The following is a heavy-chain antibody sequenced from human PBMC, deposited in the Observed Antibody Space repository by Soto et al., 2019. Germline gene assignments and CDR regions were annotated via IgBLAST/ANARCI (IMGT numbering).Heavy chain of an antibody. CDR2: VYPSDSRT. CDR1: GYSFAGYW. J-gene: IGHJ5*02. CDR3: ARGNVANWFGP. V-gene: IGHV5-51*01. Sequence: GESLKISCEGSGYSFAGYWIVWVRQMPGKGLEWMGIVYPSDSRTKYSPSFEGQVTFSADASTNTAYLQWTSLKASDTAMHYCARGNVANWFGPWGQGTLVTVSS.